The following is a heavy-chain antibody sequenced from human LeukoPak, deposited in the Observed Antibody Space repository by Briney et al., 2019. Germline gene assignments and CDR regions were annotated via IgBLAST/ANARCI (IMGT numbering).Heavy chain of an antibody. CDR3: ARVHDYGDYAFDY. J-gene: IGHJ4*02. V-gene: IGHV3-23*01. Sequence: PGGSLRLSCAASGFTFSSYAMSWVRQAPGKGLEWVSAISTSGDDTYYADSVKGRFTISRDNAKNSLYLQMNSLRAEDTAVYYCARVHDYGDYAFDYWGQGTLVTVSS. D-gene: IGHD4-17*01. CDR2: ISTSGDDT. CDR1: GFTFSSYA.